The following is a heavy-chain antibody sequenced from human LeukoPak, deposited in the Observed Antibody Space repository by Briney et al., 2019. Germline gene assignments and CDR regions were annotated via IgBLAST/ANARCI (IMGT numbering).Heavy chain of an antibody. J-gene: IGHJ4*02. CDR3: ARVLCGGDCVYFDC. CDR1: GDSISGFY. Sequence: SETLSLTCTVFGDSISGFYWSWIRQPPGKGLEWIGYIYYCGSTNYNPSLKSRVTMSIDTSKSPFSLKLTSVTAADTAVYYCARVLCGGDCVYFDCWGQRTPVT. V-gene: IGHV4-59*01. D-gene: IGHD2-21*01. CDR2: IYYCGST.